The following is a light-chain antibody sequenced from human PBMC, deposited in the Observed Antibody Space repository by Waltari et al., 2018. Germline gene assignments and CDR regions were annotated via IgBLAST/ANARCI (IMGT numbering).Light chain of an antibody. V-gene: IGLV2-23*02. CDR2: AVS. Sequence: QSALTQPASVSGSPGQSITISCTGTSSDVGNYKRVSWYQQHPGKAPKLRIYAVSKRPAGFSARCSGSKSGDMASLTISGLQPEDEAEYFCSSYAGSSKGVFGGGTKVTVL. CDR3: SSYAGSSKGV. CDR1: SSDVGNYKR. J-gene: IGLJ2*01.